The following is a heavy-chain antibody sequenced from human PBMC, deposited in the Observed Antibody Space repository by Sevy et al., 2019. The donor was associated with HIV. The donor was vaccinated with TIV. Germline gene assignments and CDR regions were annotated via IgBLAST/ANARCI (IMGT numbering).Heavy chain of an antibody. CDR2: ISSSSSYI. V-gene: IGHV3-21*01. CDR1: EFTFNIYT. D-gene: IGHD4-17*01. J-gene: IGHJ3*02. Sequence: GGSLRLSCAASEFTFNIYTMNWVRRAPGKGLEWVSSISSSSSYIYYADSVKGRFTISRDNAKNSLYLQMHSLRAEDTAVYNCARDRRTVTSGGAFDIWGQGTMVTVSS. CDR3: ARDRRTVTSGGAFDI.